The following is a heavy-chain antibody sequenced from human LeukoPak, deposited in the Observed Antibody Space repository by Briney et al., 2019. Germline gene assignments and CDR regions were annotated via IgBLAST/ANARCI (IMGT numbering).Heavy chain of an antibody. V-gene: IGHV4-34*01. CDR2: MNPSGST. Sequence: PETLSLTCAVYGGSFSGYYWTWIRQTPEKGLEWIGEMNPSGSTNYNPSLKSRVTISVDTPKNQFSLELSSVTAADTAVYYCARGRQDVTMIVVVMTAVSYYLDVWGKGTTVTVS. CDR1: GGSFSGYY. J-gene: IGHJ6*03. D-gene: IGHD3-22*01. CDR3: ARGRQDVTMIVVVMTAVSYYLDV.